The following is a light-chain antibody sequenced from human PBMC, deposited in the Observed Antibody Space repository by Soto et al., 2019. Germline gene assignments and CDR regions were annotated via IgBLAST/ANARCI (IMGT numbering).Light chain of an antibody. J-gene: IGKJ3*01. Sequence: EIALTQSPGTLSLSPGERATLSCRASQSVGSNYLAWYQQKPGQSPRLLIFGASSRATGIPDRFSGSGSGTDFTLTISRLEPEDFAVYYCQQYGTSPRFTFGPGTKVDV. V-gene: IGKV3-20*01. CDR1: QSVGSNY. CDR3: QQYGTSPRFT. CDR2: GAS.